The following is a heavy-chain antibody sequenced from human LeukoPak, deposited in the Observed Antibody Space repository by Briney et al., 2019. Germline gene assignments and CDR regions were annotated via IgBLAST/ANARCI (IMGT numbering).Heavy chain of an antibody. D-gene: IGHD3-22*01. Sequence: GGSLRLSCAASGVTFSTYSMNWVRQAPGKGLGWVSHIVASMGAIYYAESVKGRFTSTRDNAKNSLNLQMNSLRAEATALYYCAKRDYYDSSGYHGSFDYWGQGTLVTV. J-gene: IGHJ4*02. V-gene: IGHV3-48*01. CDR3: AKRDYYDSSGYHGSFDY. CDR1: GVTFSTYS. CDR2: IVASMGAI.